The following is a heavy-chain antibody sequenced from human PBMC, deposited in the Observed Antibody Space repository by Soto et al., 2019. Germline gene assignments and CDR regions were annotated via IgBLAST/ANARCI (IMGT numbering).Heavy chain of an antibody. CDR3: ARLRVATNNYKWLDP. J-gene: IGHJ5*02. D-gene: IGHD5-12*01. Sequence: SETLSLTCSVSGAALNSGNYYWSWIRQVPGKGLEWIGHIYVTGAVDYNPSLRDRITISQDTSERQFSLNLRLVTAADTAVYYCARLRVATNNYKWLDPWGQGTLVTVSS. V-gene: IGHV4-31*03. CDR1: GAALNSGNYY. CDR2: IYVTGAV.